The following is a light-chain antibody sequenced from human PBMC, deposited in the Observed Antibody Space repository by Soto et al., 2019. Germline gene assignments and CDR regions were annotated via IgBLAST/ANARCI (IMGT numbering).Light chain of an antibody. V-gene: IGKV3D-20*02. CDR2: GAS. J-gene: IGKJ4*01. CDR3: QQHSTWPLT. Sequence: ELVLTQSPGTLSLSPGERATLSCRASQSVSSSYLVWHQQKPGQAPRLLIYGASNRASGVPARFSGSGSGTDFTLTISSLEPEDFGAYYCQQHSTWPLTFGGGTKVDI. CDR1: QSVSSSY.